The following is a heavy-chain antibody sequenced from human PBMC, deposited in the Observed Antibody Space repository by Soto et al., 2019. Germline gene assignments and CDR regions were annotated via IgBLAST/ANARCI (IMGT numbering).Heavy chain of an antibody. CDR3: AHEGINLGY. CDR2: IASGSKAF. J-gene: IGHJ4*02. Sequence: EVRLVESGGGLIQPGGSLRLSCVGSGFSLSNYGINWVRQAPGKGLEWVSCIASGSKAFYYADSLKGRFIISRGDATNYVFLETYSLRTEDKGVYYCAHEGINLGYWGQGTLVTESS. V-gene: IGHV3-48*01. D-gene: IGHD3-10*01. CDR1: GFSLSNYG.